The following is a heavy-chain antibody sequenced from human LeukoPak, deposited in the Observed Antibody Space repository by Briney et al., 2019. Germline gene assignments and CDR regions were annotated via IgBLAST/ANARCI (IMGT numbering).Heavy chain of an antibody. J-gene: IGHJ6*02. CDR3: ARGRAAGLYYYYGMDV. CDR2: INHSGST. CDR1: GGSFSHYY. Sequence: SETLSLTCVVYGGSFSHYYWTWIRQAPGKGLEWIGEINHSGSTNYNPSLKSRVTISVDTSKNQFSLKLSSVTAADTAVYYCARGRAAGLYYYYGMDVWGPGTTVTVSS. V-gene: IGHV4-34*01. D-gene: IGHD6-13*01.